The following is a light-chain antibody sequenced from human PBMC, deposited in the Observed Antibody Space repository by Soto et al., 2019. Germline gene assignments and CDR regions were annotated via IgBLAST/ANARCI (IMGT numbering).Light chain of an antibody. J-gene: IGKJ2*01. CDR1: QSVSSSY. CDR3: QQYCSSPYT. Sequence: EIVLTQSPGTLSLSPGERATLSCRASQSVSSSYLAWYQQKPGQAPRLLIYGASSRATGIPDRFSVSGSGTDFTLTISRLEPEDFAVYYCQQYCSSPYTFGQGTKLESK. V-gene: IGKV3-20*01. CDR2: GAS.